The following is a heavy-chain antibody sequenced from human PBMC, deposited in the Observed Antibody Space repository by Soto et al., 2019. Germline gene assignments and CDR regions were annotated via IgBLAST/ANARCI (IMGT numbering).Heavy chain of an antibody. D-gene: IGHD1-26*01. CDR1: GGSISSGGYY. CDR3: ARAPSVGHYYYGMDV. Sequence: SETLSLTCTVSGGSISSGGYYWSWIRQHPGKGLEWIGYIYYSGSTYYNPSLKSRVTISVDTSKNQFSLKLSSVTAADTAMYYCARAPSVGHYYYGMDVWGQGTTVTVSS. V-gene: IGHV4-31*03. J-gene: IGHJ6*02. CDR2: IYYSGST.